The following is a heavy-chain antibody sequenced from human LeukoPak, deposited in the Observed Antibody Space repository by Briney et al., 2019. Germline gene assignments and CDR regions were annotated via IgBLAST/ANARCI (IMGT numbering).Heavy chain of an antibody. CDR1: GASISGVY. D-gene: IGHD3-16*02. V-gene: IGHV4-4*07. CDR3: ARGGPYVWGSYRYSNWFDP. CDR2: IYSSGST. J-gene: IGHJ5*02. Sequence: SETLSLTCTVSGASISGVYWSWIRQPAGKGLEWLGRIYSSGSTNYNPSLKSRVTMSVDKSKNQFSLSLNSVTAADTAVYYCARGGPYVWGSYRYSNWFDPWGQGTLVTVSS.